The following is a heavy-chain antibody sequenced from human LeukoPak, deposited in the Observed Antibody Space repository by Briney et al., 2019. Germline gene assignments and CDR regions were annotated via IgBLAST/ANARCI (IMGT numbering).Heavy chain of an antibody. D-gene: IGHD6-13*01. Sequence: PSETLSLTCTVSGGSISSYYWSWIRQPPGKGLEWIGYIYYSGSTNYNPSLKSRVTLSVDTSKNQFSLKLSSVTAADTAVYYCARDQGSPYYGMDVWGQGTTVTVSS. V-gene: IGHV4-59*01. CDR1: GGSISSYY. CDR3: ARDQGSPYYGMDV. J-gene: IGHJ6*02. CDR2: IYYSGST.